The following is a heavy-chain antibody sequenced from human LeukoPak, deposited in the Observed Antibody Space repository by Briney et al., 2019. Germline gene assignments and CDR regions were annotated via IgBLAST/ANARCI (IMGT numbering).Heavy chain of an antibody. CDR2: FDPEDGET. V-gene: IGHV1-24*01. CDR1: GYTLTELS. CDR3: ATLSSSGYYSHFDY. Sequence: ASVKVSCKVSGYTLTELSMHWVRQAPGKGLEWMGGFDPEDGETIYAQKFQGRVTMTEDTSTDTAYMELSSLRSEDTAVYYCATLSSSGYYSHFDYWGQGTLVTVSS. D-gene: IGHD3-22*01. J-gene: IGHJ4*02.